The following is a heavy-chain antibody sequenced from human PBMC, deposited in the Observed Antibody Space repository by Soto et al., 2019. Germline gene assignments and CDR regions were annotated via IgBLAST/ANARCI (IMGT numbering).Heavy chain of an antibody. CDR3: ARGLTGTTSY. D-gene: IGHD1-7*01. V-gene: IGHV1-3*01. Sequence: QVQLVQSGAEVKKPGASVKVSCKASGYTFTTYAMHWVRQAPGQRLEWMGWINPGNGNTKYSQKFQDRVTITRDTSASTVYMELRSLRSEDKAVYYCARGLTGTTSYWGQGTLVTVSS. CDR2: INPGNGNT. CDR1: GYTFTTYA. J-gene: IGHJ4*02.